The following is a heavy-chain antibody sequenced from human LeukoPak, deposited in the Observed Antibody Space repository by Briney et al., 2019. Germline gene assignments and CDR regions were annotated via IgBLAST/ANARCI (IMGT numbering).Heavy chain of an antibody. CDR3: ARASRGSYLEGVFDI. J-gene: IGHJ3*02. Sequence: RSGGSLRLSCAASGFTFSTYGLHWVRQAPGKGLEWVAVNWYDGSNKYYADSVKGRITISRDNSKNTLYLQMNSLRAEDTAVYYCARASRGSYLEGVFDIWGQGTMVTVFS. V-gene: IGHV3-33*01. D-gene: IGHD1-26*01. CDR2: NWYDGSNK. CDR1: GFTFSTYG.